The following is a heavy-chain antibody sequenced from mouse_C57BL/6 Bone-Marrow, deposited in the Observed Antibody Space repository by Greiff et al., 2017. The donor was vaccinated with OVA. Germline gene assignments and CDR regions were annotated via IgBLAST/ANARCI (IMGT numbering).Heavy chain of an antibody. D-gene: IGHD2-2*01. J-gene: IGHJ1*03. Sequence: VQLQESGTVLARPGASVKMSCKTSGYTFTSYWMHWVKQRPGQGLEWIGAIYPGTGDTSYNQKFKGKAKLTAVTSSSTAYMELSILTNDDAAVYYCTRWLRRPWYFDVWGTGTTVTVSA. CDR2: IYPGTGDT. CDR3: TRWLRRPWYFDV. CDR1: GYTFTSYW. V-gene: IGHV1-5*01.